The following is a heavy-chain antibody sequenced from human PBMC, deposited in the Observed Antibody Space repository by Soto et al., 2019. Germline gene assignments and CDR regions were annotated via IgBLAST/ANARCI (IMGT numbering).Heavy chain of an antibody. V-gene: IGHV1-69*04. CDR3: ARDGVGATTFFGYFDY. Sequence: SVKVSCKASGGTFSSYTISWVRQAPGQGLEWMGRIIPILGIANYAQKFQGRVTITADKSTSTAYMELSSLRSEDTAVYYCARDGVGATTFFGYFDYWGQGTLVTVSS. J-gene: IGHJ4*02. D-gene: IGHD1-26*01. CDR2: IIPILGIA. CDR1: GGTFSSYT.